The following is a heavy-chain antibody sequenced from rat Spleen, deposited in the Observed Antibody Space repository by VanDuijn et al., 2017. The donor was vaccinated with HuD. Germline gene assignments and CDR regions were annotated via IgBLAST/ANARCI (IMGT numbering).Heavy chain of an antibody. CDR2: ISTSGGST. CDR1: GFTFSSFP. J-gene: IGHJ1*01. D-gene: IGHD1-9*01. CDR3: ARHGHYGYNSYYWYFDF. V-gene: IGHV5-46*01. Sequence: EVQLVESGGGLVQPGRSMKLSCAASGFTFSSFPMAWVRQAPTKGLEWVATISTSGGSTYYRDSVKGRFTISRDNAKSTLYLQMDSLRSEDTATYYCARHGHYGYNSYYWYFDFWGPGTMVTVSS.